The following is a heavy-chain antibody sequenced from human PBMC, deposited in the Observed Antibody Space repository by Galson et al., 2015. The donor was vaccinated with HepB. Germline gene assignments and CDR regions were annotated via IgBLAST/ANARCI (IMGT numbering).Heavy chain of an antibody. V-gene: IGHV1-18*01. J-gene: IGHJ5*02. CDR3: ARYAYPEIYDFWSGYYTMDWFDP. CDR1: GYTFTSYG. D-gene: IGHD3-3*01. Sequence: SVKVSCKASGYTFTSYGISWVRQAPGQGLEWMGWISAYNGNTNYAQKLQGRVTMTTDTSTSTAYMELRSLRSDDTAVYYCARYAYPEIYDFWSGYYTMDWFDPWGQGTLVTVSS. CDR2: ISAYNGNT.